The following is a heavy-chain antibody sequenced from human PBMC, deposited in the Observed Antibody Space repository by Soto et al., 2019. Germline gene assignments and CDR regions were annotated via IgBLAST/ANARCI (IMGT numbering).Heavy chain of an antibody. CDR3: TRAAWFPYLSFY. Sequence: GGSLRLSCAASGFTFSRCALHWVRQAPGKGLEWISYISSSGSTAYYASSVEGRFTISRDNANNSVYLQMDSLRAEDTALYYCTRAAWFPYLSFYWGQGALVTVSS. CDR2: ISSSGSTA. V-gene: IGHV3-48*03. D-gene: IGHD3-10*01. CDR1: GFTFSRCA. J-gene: IGHJ4*02.